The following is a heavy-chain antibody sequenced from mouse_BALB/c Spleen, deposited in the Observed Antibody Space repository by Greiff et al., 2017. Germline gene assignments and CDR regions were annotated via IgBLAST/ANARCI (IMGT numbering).Heavy chain of an antibody. CDR2: IDPSDSYT. D-gene: IGHD5-1*01. V-gene: IGHV1-69*02. CDR3: ARQYPHWYFDV. J-gene: IGHJ1*01. CDR1: GYTFTSYW. Sequence: QVQLQQSGAELVKPGASVKLSCKASGYTFTSYWMHWVKQRPGQGLEWIGEIDPSDSYTNYNQKFKGKATLTVDKSSSTAYMQLSSLTSEDSAVYYCARQYPHWYFDVWGAGTTVTVSS.